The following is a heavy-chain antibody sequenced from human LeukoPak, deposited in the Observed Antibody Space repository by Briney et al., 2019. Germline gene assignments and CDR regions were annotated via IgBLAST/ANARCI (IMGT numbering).Heavy chain of an antibody. J-gene: IGHJ4*02. V-gene: IGHV4-38-2*02. Sequence: SETLSLTCTVSGYSISSGYYWGWIRQPPGKGLEWIGSIYHSGSTYYNPSLKSRVTISVDTSKNQFSLKLSSVTAADTAVYYCARGPSGSRPAYFDYWGQGTLVTVSS. D-gene: IGHD1-26*01. CDR2: IYHSGST. CDR1: GYSISSGYY. CDR3: ARGPSGSRPAYFDY.